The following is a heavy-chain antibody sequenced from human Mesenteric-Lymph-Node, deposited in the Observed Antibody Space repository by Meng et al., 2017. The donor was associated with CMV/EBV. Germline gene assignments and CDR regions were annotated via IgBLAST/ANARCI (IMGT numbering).Heavy chain of an antibody. Sequence: ESLKISCTVSGGSISSYYWSWIRQPPGKGLEWIGYIYYSGSTNYNPSLKSRVTISVDTSKNQFSLKLSSVTAADTAVYYCARASYYYDSSGYYYYFDYWGQGTLVTVSS. CDR3: ARASYYYDSSGYYYYFDY. D-gene: IGHD3-22*01. CDR1: GGSISSYY. J-gene: IGHJ4*02. CDR2: IYYSGST. V-gene: IGHV4-59*01.